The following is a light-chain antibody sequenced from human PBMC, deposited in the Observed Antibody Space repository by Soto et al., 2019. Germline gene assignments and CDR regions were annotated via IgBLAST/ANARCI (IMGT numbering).Light chain of an antibody. V-gene: IGKV3-11*01. Sequence: EIVMTQSPATLSVSPGERATLPCRASQSVSNDFLAWYQQKPGQAPRLLIYDASTRATGIPAKFSGGGSGTDFTLTISSLEPEDFAIYYCQQRSNWPPTITFGQGTRLEIK. CDR3: QQRSNWPPTIT. CDR2: DAS. J-gene: IGKJ5*01. CDR1: QSVSNDF.